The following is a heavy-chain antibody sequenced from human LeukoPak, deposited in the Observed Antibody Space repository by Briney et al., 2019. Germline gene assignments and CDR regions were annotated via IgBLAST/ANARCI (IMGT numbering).Heavy chain of an antibody. J-gene: IGHJ4*02. CDR3: ARQGGSYRRGDY. D-gene: IGHD1-26*01. V-gene: IGHV4-39*01. CDR1: GGSISSSSYY. Sequence: SETLSLTCTVSGGSISSSSYYWGWIRQPPGKGLEWVGSIYYSGSTYYNPSLKSRVTISVDTSKNQFSLKLSSVTAADTAVYYCARQGGSYRRGDYWGQGTLVTVSS. CDR2: IYYSGST.